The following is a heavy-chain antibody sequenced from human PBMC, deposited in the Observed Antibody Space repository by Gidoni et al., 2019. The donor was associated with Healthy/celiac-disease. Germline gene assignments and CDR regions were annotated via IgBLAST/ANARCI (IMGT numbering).Heavy chain of an antibody. J-gene: IGHJ4*02. Sequence: QVQLQQWGAGLLKPSETLSLTCAVYGGSFSGYYWSWIRQPPGKGLEWIGEINHSGSTNYNPSLKSRVTISVDTSKNQFSLKLSSVTAADTAVYYCARGKRNGSSGWYFLHSFDYWGQGTLVTVSS. CDR2: INHSGST. D-gene: IGHD6-19*01. V-gene: IGHV4-34*01. CDR3: ARGKRNGSSGWYFLHSFDY. CDR1: GGSFSGYY.